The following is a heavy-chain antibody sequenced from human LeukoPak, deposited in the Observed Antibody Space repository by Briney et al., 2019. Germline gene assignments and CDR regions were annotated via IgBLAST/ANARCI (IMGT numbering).Heavy chain of an antibody. Sequence: ASVKVSCKVSGYTLTELSMHWVRQAPGKGLEWMGGFDPEDGETIYAQKFQGRVTMTEDTSTDTAYMELSSLRSEDTAVYYCATTNIVVVPAAIYYYYGMDVWGQGTTVTVSS. D-gene: IGHD2-2*01. V-gene: IGHV1-24*01. CDR3: ATTNIVVVPAAIYYYYGMDV. J-gene: IGHJ6*02. CDR1: GYTLTELS. CDR2: FDPEDGET.